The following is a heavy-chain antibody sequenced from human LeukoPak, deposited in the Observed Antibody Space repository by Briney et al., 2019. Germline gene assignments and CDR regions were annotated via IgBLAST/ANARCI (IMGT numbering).Heavy chain of an antibody. CDR1: GFTFSTYI. V-gene: IGHV3-21*01. D-gene: IGHD5-12*01. J-gene: IGHJ4*02. Sequence: PGWSLRLSCAASGFTFSTYIMHWVRQAPGKGLEWVSSISSSSSHIYYADSVKGRFSISRDNAKNSLYLQMNSLRAEDTAVYYCARDGGYSGYDLLGAFDSWGQGTLVTVSS. CDR3: ARDGGYSGYDLLGAFDS. CDR2: ISSSSSHI.